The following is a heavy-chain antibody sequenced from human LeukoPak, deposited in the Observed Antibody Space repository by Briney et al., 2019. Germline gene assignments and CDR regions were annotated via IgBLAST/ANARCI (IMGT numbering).Heavy chain of an antibody. CDR2: IIPIFGTA. D-gene: IGHD6-13*01. J-gene: IGHJ6*03. Sequence: SVKVSCKASGGTSSSYAISWVRQAPGQGLEWMGGIIPIFGTANYAQKFQGRVTITADESTSTAYMELSSLRSEDTAVYYCARDRSSSSWYYYYMDVWGKGTTVTVSS. CDR3: ARDRSSSSWYYYYMDV. V-gene: IGHV1-69*01. CDR1: GGTSSSYA.